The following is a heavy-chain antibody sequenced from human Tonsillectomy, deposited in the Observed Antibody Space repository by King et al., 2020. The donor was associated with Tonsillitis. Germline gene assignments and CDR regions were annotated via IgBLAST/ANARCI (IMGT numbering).Heavy chain of an antibody. CDR1: GDSISNYY. CDR3: ARQESILVAGTLGGWFDP. Sequence: VQLQESGPGLVKPSETLSLTCTVSGDSISNYYWSWIRQPPGKGLEWIGYIHHSGNTNYNPSLKSRVTISVDTSKKHFSLKLTSVTAADTAVYYCARQESILVAGTLGGWFDPWGQGTLVTVSS. D-gene: IGHD6-19*01. V-gene: IGHV4-59*08. J-gene: IGHJ5*02. CDR2: IHHSGNT.